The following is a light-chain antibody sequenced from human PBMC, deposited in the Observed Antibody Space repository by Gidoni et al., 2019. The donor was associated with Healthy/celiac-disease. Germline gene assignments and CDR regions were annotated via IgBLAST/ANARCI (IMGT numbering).Light chain of an antibody. CDR2: GAS. CDR1: QSVSSN. J-gene: IGKJ1*01. Sequence: EIVITQSPATLSVSPGERATLSCRASQSVSSNLAWYQQKPGQAPRLLIYGASTRATGIPARFSGSGSWTEFTLTISSMQSEDFAVYYWQQYNNWRQTFGQGTKVEIK. CDR3: QQYNNWRQT. V-gene: IGKV3-15*01.